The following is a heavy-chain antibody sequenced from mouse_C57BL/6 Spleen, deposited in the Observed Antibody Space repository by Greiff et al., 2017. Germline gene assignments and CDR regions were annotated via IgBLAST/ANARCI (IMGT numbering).Heavy chain of an antibody. CDR2: IYPGDGVT. CDR3: ARGATVAPMDY. D-gene: IGHD1-1*01. V-gene: IGHV1-82*01. CDR1: GYAFSSSW. Sequence: VQLQESGPELVKPGASVKISCKASGYAFSSSWMNWVKQRPGKGLGWIGRIYPGDGVTNYNGKFKGKATLTADKSSSTAYMQLSSLTSEDSAVYFCARGATVAPMDYWGQGTSVTVSS. J-gene: IGHJ4*01.